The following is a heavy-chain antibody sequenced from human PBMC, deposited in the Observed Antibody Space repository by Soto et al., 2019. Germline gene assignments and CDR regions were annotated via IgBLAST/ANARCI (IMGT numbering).Heavy chain of an antibody. J-gene: IGHJ5*02. V-gene: IGHV4-39*01. D-gene: IGHD2-8*01. Sequence: SETLSLTCTVSCGSISSSSYYWGLIRQPPGKGLEWIGSIYYSGSTYYNPSLKSRVTISVDTSKNQFSLKLSSVTAADTAVYYCARQWIVLMVYATPTRFDPWGQGTLVTVSS. CDR2: IYYSGST. CDR1: CGSISSSSYY. CDR3: ARQWIVLMVYATPTRFDP.